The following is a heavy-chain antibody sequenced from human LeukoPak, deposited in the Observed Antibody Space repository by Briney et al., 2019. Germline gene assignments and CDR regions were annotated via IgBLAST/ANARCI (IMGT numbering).Heavy chain of an antibody. CDR2: IIPVLGVV. CDR1: GGIFSSHA. Sequence: GSSVKVSCEASGGIFSSHAISWVRQAPGQGLEWMGRIIPVLGVVNYAQKFQGRVTITADKSTNTAYTELSSLRYEDTAVYYCARSSYCGGGCYAYGMDVWGQGTTVIVSS. V-gene: IGHV1-69*04. CDR3: ARSSYCGGGCYAYGMDV. D-gene: IGHD2-21*02. J-gene: IGHJ6*02.